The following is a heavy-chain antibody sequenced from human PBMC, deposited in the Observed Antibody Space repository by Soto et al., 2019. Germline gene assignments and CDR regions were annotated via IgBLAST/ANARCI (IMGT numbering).Heavy chain of an antibody. CDR1: GFTFSSYA. D-gene: IGHD3-10*01. J-gene: IGHJ4*02. CDR2: ISGNGDST. V-gene: IGHV3-23*01. CDR3: AKGRVLRWCGELGHFDY. Sequence: EVQLLESGGGLVQPGGSLRLSCAASGFTFSSYAMNWVRQAPGKGLEWVSAISGNGDSTYYADSVKGRFTISRDNSKNTLYLQMTILRAEDTAVYYCAKGRVLRWCGELGHFDYWGEGTLVTVSS.